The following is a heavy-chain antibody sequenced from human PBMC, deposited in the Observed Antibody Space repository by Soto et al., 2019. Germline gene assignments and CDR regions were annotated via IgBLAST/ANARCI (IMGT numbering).Heavy chain of an antibody. Sequence: VGSLRLSCAASGLTFSIYGMHWVRQAPGKGLEWVAVISYDGSNKYYADSVYGRFTISRDNSKDTLYLEMNSLRPEDTAVYYCAKSGGGDIAVTGYYYYGMDVWGQGTTVTVSS. D-gene: IGHD6-19*01. CDR3: AKSGGGDIAVTGYYYYGMDV. V-gene: IGHV3-30*18. CDR2: ISYDGSNK. CDR1: GLTFSIYG. J-gene: IGHJ6*02.